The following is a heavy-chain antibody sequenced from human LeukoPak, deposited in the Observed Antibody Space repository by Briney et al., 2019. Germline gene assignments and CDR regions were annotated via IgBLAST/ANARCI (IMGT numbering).Heavy chain of an antibody. Sequence: GGSLRLSCAASGFTFSSYAMSWVRQAPGKGLEWVSGISGSGGSTYYADSVKGRFTISRDNSKNTLYLQMNGLIPEDTAVYYCAKSVASDAYWGQGTLVTVSS. V-gene: IGHV3-23*01. CDR2: ISGSGGST. CDR1: GFTFSSYA. CDR3: AKSVASDAY. J-gene: IGHJ4*02. D-gene: IGHD5-12*01.